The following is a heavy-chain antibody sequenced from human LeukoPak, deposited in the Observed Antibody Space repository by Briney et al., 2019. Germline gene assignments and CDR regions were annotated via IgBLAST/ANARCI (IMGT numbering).Heavy chain of an antibody. Sequence: GGSLRLSCAASGFTVSTNYMSWVRQAPGKGLEWVSIIYSSGSTYYADSVKGRFTISRDNSKNTLSLQVSSLRTEDTAVYYCAKDRYSYAFEYSDSWGQGTLVTVSS. J-gene: IGHJ4*02. CDR3: AKDRYSYAFEYSDS. CDR1: GFTVSTNY. V-gene: IGHV3-66*03. CDR2: IYSSGST. D-gene: IGHD5-18*01.